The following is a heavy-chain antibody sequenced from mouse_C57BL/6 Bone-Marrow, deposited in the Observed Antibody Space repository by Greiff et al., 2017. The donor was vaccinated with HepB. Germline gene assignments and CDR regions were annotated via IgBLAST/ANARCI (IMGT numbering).Heavy chain of an antibody. Sequence: EVQLQQSGPELVKPGASVKISCKASGYTFTDYYMNWVKQSPGKSLEWIGDINPNNGGTSYNQKFKGKATLTVDKSSSTAYMELRSLTSEDSAVYYCARGCYGNSYGFAYWGQGTLVTVSA. J-gene: IGHJ3*01. CDR3: ARGCYGNSYGFAY. V-gene: IGHV1-26*01. CDR1: GYTFTDYY. CDR2: INPNNGGT. D-gene: IGHD1-1*01.